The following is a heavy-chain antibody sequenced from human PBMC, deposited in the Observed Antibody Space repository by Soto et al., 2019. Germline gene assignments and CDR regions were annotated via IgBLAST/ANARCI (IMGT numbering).Heavy chain of an antibody. J-gene: IGHJ3*02. V-gene: IGHV4-31*03. CDR3: ARDRRIVDCSGGSCYSWAFDI. CDR1: GGSISSGGYY. D-gene: IGHD2-15*01. Sequence: SETLSLTCTVSGGSISSGGYYWSWIRQHPGKGLEWIGYIYYSGSPYYNPSLKSRVTISVDTSKYQFSMKLSSVTAADTAVYYCARDRRIVDCSGGSCYSWAFDIWGQGTMVTVSS. CDR2: IYYSGSP.